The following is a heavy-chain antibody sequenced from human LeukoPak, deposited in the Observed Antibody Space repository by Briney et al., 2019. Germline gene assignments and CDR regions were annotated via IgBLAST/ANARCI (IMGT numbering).Heavy chain of an antibody. CDR1: GGSISSYY. V-gene: IGHV4-59*08. J-gene: IGHJ5*02. D-gene: IGHD6-13*01. CDR2: IYYSGST. Sequence: SETLSLTCTVSGGSISSYYWSWTRQPPGKGLEWIGYIYYSGSTNYNPSLKSRVTISVDTSKNQFSLKLSSVTAADTAVYYCARHVAGTGWFDPWGQGTLVTVSS. CDR3: ARHVAGTGWFDP.